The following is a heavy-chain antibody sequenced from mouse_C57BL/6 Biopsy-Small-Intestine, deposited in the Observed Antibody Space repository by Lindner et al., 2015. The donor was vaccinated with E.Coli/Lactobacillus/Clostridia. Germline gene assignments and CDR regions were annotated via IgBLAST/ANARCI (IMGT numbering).Heavy chain of an antibody. Sequence: VQLQESGPELVKPGASVKISCKASGYAFSNSWMNWVKQRPGKGLEWIGRIYPGDGDTSYNGKFKGKATLTADESSSTAYMQLSSLTSEDSAVYFCARGTRLDYWGQGTIVTVSS. D-gene: IGHD2-14*01. V-gene: IGHV1-82*01. CDR2: IYPGDGDT. J-gene: IGHJ2*01. CDR1: GYAFSNSW. CDR3: ARGTRLDY.